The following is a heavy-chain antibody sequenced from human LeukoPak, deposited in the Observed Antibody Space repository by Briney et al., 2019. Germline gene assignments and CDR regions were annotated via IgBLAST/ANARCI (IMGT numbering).Heavy chain of an antibody. D-gene: IGHD5-24*01. Sequence: GSLRLSCTASGFTFRTYAMNWVRQAPGKGLEWLSGISGSGNGTYYADSVKGRFTISRDNSKNMVYLQMNGLTVEDAATYYCARRTMSAFDSWGQGTLLIVSS. CDR3: ARRTMSAFDS. J-gene: IGHJ4*02. V-gene: IGHV3-23*01. CDR2: ISGSGNGT. CDR1: GFTFRTYA.